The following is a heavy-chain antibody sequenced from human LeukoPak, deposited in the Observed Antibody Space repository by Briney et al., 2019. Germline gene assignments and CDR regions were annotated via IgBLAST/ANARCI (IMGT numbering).Heavy chain of an antibody. D-gene: IGHD2-2*01. CDR2: IYYSGST. V-gene: IGHV4-39*07. CDR1: GGSISSSSYY. J-gene: IGHJ4*02. Sequence: PSETLSLTCTVSGGSISSSSYYWGWIRQPPGKGLEWIGSIYYSGSTYYNPSLKSRVTISVDTSKNQFSLKLSSVTAADTAVYYCARGYCSSTSCYYLFDYWGQGTLVTVSS. CDR3: ARGYCSSTSCYYLFDY.